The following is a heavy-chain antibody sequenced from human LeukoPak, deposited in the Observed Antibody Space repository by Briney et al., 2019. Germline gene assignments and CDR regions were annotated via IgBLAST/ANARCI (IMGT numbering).Heavy chain of an antibody. V-gene: IGHV4-39*01. CDR1: GVSIRSSNNF. Sequence: SETLSLTCTVSGVSIRSSNNFWGWIRQPPGKGLEWIGSMHYSGTTYYIPSLRSRATISVDTSKNQFSLKLSSVTAADTAVYYCARHEEEDGYNAKTFDFWGQGTVVTVSS. D-gene: IGHD5-24*01. CDR2: MHYSGTT. CDR3: ARHEEEDGYNAKTFDF. J-gene: IGHJ4*02.